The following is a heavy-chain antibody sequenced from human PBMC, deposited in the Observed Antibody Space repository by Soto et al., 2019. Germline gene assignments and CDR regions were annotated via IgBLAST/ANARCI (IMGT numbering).Heavy chain of an antibody. Sequence: EVQLVESGGGLVQPGGSLRLSCAASGFTFSSYWMHWVRQAPGKGLVWVSRINSDGSSTSYADSVKGRFTISRDNDKNKLYLQMNSLRAEDTAVYYFARDYEWFGEFYYYYYMDVWGTGTTVTVSS. CDR3: ARDYEWFGEFYYYYYMDV. J-gene: IGHJ6*03. D-gene: IGHD3-10*01. V-gene: IGHV3-74*01. CDR1: GFTFSSYW. CDR2: INSDGSST.